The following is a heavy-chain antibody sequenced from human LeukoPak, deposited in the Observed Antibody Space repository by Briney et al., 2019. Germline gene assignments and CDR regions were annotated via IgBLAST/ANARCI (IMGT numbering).Heavy chain of an antibody. CDR1: GFTFSSYW. CDR2: IKQDGSEK. D-gene: IGHD6-19*01. V-gene: IGHV3-7*01. CDR3: ARDSLLAGFYYGMDV. J-gene: IGHJ6*02. Sequence: PGGSLRLSCAASGFTFSSYWMSWVCQAPGKGLEWVANIKQDGSEKYYVDSVKGRFTISRDNAKNSLYLQMNSLRAEDTAVYYCARDSLLAGFYYGMDVWGQGTTVTVSS.